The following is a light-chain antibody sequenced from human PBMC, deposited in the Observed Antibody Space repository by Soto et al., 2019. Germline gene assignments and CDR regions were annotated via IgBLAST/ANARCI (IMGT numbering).Light chain of an antibody. CDR3: QQYYSYPLT. CDR2: AAS. CDR1: QSIGDS. Sequence: DIQMTQSPSTLSASVGDRVTITCRASQSIGDSLAWYQQKPGKAPKLLIYAASTLQSGVPSRFSGSGSGTDFTLTISCLQSEDFATYYCQQYYSYPLTFGGGTKVDIK. V-gene: IGKV1-5*01. J-gene: IGKJ4*01.